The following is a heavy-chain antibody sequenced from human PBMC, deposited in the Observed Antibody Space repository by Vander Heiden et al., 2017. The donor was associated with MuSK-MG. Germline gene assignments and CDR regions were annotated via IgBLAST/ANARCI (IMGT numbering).Heavy chain of an antibody. CDR2: ISSSSSYI. CDR1: GFTFSRYS. D-gene: IGHD3-22*01. V-gene: IGHV3-21*01. Sequence: EVQLVESGGGLVKPGGSLRLSCAASGFTFSRYSMNWVRQAPGKGLEWVSSISSSSSYIYYADSVKGRFTISRDNAKNSLYLQMNSLRAEDTTVYYCARDSTRGYDSSGPVYWGQGTLVTVSS. CDR3: ARDSTRGYDSSGPVY. J-gene: IGHJ4*02.